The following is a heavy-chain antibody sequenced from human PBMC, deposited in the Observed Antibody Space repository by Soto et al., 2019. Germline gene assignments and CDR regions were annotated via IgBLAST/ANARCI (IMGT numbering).Heavy chain of an antibody. CDR2: FYYSGST. CDR3: ARSMHYSDGSNYSPFDY. Sequence: SETLSLTCTVSGGSISSGGYYWSWIRQHPGKGLEWIGYFYYSGSTNYNPSLKSRVTISVDASKNQFSLRLSSLTAADTAVYYCARSMHYSDGSNYSPFDYWGQGTLVTVSS. D-gene: IGHD3-22*01. CDR1: GGSISSGGYY. J-gene: IGHJ4*02. V-gene: IGHV4-61*08.